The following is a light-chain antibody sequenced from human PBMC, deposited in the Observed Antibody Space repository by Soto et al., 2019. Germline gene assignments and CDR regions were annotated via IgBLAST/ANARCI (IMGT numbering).Light chain of an antibody. CDR2: KAS. V-gene: IGKV1-5*03. J-gene: IGKJ4*02. Sequence: DIQMSKSPSPLSASVGDRVTITCRASDMISTWFAWYQQKPGKAPKLLIYKASSLESEVPSRFSGSGSETEFTLTISSVQPDDFATYYCQQSNSNSRTFGAGTKVDIK. CDR3: QQSNSNSRT. CDR1: DMISTW.